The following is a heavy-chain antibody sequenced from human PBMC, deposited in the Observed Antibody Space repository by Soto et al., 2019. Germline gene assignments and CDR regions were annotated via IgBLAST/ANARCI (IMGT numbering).Heavy chain of an antibody. J-gene: IGHJ5*02. CDR1: GGTFSSYA. CDR3: AREYCSSTSCYLSGWFDP. V-gene: IGHV1-69*01. CDR2: IIPIFGTA. D-gene: IGHD2-2*01. Sequence: QVQLVQSGAEVKKPGSSVKVSCKASGGTFSSYAISWVRQAPGQGLEWMGGIIPIFGTANYAQKFQGRVTITADESTSTDYMELSSLRSEDTAVYYCAREYCSSTSCYLSGWFDPWGQGTLVTVSS.